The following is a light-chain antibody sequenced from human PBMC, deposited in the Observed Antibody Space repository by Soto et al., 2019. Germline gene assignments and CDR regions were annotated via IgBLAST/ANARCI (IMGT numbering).Light chain of an antibody. CDR1: QRVNSD. Sequence: ELIMTQTQATLSVSAGGRATLSCRASQRVNSDLAWYQQKPGQAPRLLIYDASTRATGVPPRFSGSGSGTEFTLTISSLQSEDFAVYYCQQRSNWFLTFGQGTRLEIK. CDR3: QQRSNWFLT. CDR2: DAS. J-gene: IGKJ5*01. V-gene: IGKV3-15*01.